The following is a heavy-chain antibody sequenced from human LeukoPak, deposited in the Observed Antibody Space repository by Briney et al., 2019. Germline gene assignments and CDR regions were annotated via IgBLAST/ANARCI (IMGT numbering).Heavy chain of an antibody. CDR3: ARGGTSGYSSTRHFWGGNYYFDY. CDR1: GFTVSTYA. D-gene: IGHD2-2*01. CDR2: INQDGSEK. Sequence: GGSLRPSCAASGFTVSTYAMSWVRQAPGQGLEWVANINQDGSEKYYLDSAKGRFTISRDNARNSLYLQVNSLRAEDTAVYYCARGGTSGYSSTRHFWGGNYYFDYWGQGSLVTVSS. V-gene: IGHV3-7*01. J-gene: IGHJ4*02.